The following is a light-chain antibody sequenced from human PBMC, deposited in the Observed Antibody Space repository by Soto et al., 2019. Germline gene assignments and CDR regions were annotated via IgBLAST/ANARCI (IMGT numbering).Light chain of an antibody. CDR2: TAS. CDR1: QSVTRY. CDR3: QQTYSTPIT. Sequence: DIQMTQSPASLSASVGDRVTITCRASQSVTRYLNWYQRKPGKAPTLLIYTASTLQGGVPSRFTGSGSGTYFTLTISSLQPEDFATYYCQQTYSTPITCGQGTRLEIK. V-gene: IGKV1-39*01. J-gene: IGKJ5*01.